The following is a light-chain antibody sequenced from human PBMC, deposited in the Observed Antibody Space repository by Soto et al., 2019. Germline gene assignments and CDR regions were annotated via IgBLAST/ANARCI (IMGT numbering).Light chain of an antibody. CDR1: KNDIGVYDF. CDR2: EVV. J-gene: IGLJ1*01. Sequence: QSVLTRPPSASGSPGQSVTISCTGTKNDIGVYDFVSWYQHHPGKAPRLIIYEVVQRPSGVPDRFSGSKSGNTASLTVSGLQAADEADCFCKSYAGSNTYVFGSGTKV. CDR3: KSYAGSNTYV. V-gene: IGLV2-8*01.